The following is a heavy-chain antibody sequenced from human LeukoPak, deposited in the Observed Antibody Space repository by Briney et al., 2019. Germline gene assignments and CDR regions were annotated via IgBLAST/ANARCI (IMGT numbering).Heavy chain of an antibody. J-gene: IGHJ3*02. D-gene: IGHD1-26*01. CDR3: ATPYSGGYHGLDI. Sequence: SETLSLTCTVSGGSISSSRYYWGWIRQPPGKGLEWIGSIYYSGSIYYNPSHRSRVTISVDTSRNQFSLKLSSVTAADTAVYYCATPYSGGYHGLDIWGQGTMITVSS. CDR2: IYYSGSI. CDR1: GGSISSSRYY. V-gene: IGHV4-39*01.